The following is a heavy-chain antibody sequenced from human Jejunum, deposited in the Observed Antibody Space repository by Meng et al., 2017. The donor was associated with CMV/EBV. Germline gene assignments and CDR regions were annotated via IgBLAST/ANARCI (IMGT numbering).Heavy chain of an antibody. J-gene: IGHJ3*01. V-gene: IGHV3-23*03. CDR2: IYNGVAGT. D-gene: IGHD1-1*01. CDR1: GFTFSTYS. Sequence: ASGFTFSTYSITGVRQAPGKGLEWVSVIYNGVAGTYYAGSVKGRFTISRDNSKNTVYLQMNSLRAEDTAVYYCAKRKYDDAAFDFWGQGTMVTVSS. CDR3: AKRKYDDAAFDF.